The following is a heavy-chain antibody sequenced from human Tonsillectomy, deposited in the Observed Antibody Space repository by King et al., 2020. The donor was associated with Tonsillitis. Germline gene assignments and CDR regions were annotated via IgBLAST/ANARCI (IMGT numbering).Heavy chain of an antibody. CDR1: GYTFTSYG. D-gene: IGHD2-8*01. J-gene: IGHJ3*02. Sequence: QLVQSGAEVKKPGASVKVSCKASGYTFTSYGISWVRQAPGQGLEWMGWISAYNYNTKYAQKVQGRVTMTTDTSTSTAYMELRSLRSADTALYYCARXXVVPEXAGVXDIXGXGTMVTVXS. V-gene: IGHV1-18*04. CDR2: ISAYNYNT. CDR3: ARXXVVPEXAGVXDI.